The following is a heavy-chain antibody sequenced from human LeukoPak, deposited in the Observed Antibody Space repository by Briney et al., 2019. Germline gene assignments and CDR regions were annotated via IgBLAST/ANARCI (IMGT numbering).Heavy chain of an antibody. CDR2: ISGSGGST. J-gene: IGHJ6*03. D-gene: IGHD5-18*01. CDR3: AADTAMLTGSYYMDV. Sequence: GGTLRLSCAASGFTFSSYGMSWVRQAPGKGLEWVSGISGSGGSTYYADSVKGRFTISRDNSKSTLYLQMNILRAQDTAVYYCAADTAMLTGSYYMDVWGKGTTVTISS. V-gene: IGHV3-23*01. CDR1: GFTFSSYG.